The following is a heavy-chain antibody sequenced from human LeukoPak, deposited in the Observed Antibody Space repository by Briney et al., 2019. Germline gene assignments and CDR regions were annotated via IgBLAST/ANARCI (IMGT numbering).Heavy chain of an antibody. Sequence: GGSLRLSCAASGFTFSSYAMSWVRQAPGKGLEWVAVMSYDGNNNYYADSVKGRFTLSRDSSKNTLYLQVDSLRPEDTAVYYCTREWGTAADYWGQGTLVTVSS. CDR2: MSYDGNNN. CDR1: GFTFSSYA. V-gene: IGHV3-30-3*01. D-gene: IGHD6-13*01. J-gene: IGHJ4*02. CDR3: TREWGTAADY.